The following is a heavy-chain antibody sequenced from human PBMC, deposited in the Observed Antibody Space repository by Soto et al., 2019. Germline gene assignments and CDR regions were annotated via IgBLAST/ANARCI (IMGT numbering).Heavy chain of an antibody. D-gene: IGHD6-19*01. Sequence: QVQLVQSGAEVKKPGASVKVSCKASGYTFSSYDINWVRQATGQGLEWMGWLNPNSGDTGYAQKFQGRVTLTRNTSINTAYIELSSLTSVDTAVYYCATSGGGWYLYWGQGTLVTVSP. CDR1: GYTFSSYD. CDR3: ATSGGGWYLY. CDR2: LNPNSGDT. V-gene: IGHV1-8*01. J-gene: IGHJ4*02.